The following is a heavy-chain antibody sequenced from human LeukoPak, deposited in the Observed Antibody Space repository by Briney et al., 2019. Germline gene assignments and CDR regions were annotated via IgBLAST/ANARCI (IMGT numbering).Heavy chain of an antibody. V-gene: IGHV4-59*01. CDR2: IYYSGST. D-gene: IGHD3-10*01. CDR1: GGSISSYY. J-gene: IGHJ6*04. Sequence: SGTLSLTCTVSGGSISSYYWSWIRQPPGKGLEWIGYIYYSGSTNYNPSLKSRVTISVDTSKNQFSLKLSSVTAADTAVYYCARVYLNYGSAHYGMDVWGKGTTVTVSS. CDR3: ARVYLNYGSAHYGMDV.